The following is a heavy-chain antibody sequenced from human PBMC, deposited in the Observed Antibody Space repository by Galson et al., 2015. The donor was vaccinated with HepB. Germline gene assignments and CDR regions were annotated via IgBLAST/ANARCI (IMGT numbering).Heavy chain of an antibody. CDR1: GDSIGSYNW. CDR3: ARRGPYSSSGLDF. J-gene: IGHJ4*02. CDR2: IYHSGSS. Sequence: SETLSLTCTVSGDSIGSYNWWSWVRQPPGKGLEWIGEIYHSGSSNYKPSLKGPIIMSVDKSKNQFSLKLNSVTAADTAVYYCARRGPYSSSGLDFWGQGALVTVSS. V-gene: IGHV4-4*02. D-gene: IGHD6-19*01.